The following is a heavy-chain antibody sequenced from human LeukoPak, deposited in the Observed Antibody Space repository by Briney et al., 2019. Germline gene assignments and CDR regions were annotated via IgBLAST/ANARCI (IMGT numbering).Heavy chain of an antibody. Sequence: ASAKVSCKASGYTFTGYYMHWVRQAPGQGLEWMGWINPNSGDTNYAQKFQGRVTMTRDTSISTAYMELSGLRSDDTAVYSCAREGYCSVTSCPTDYWGQGSLATVSS. CDR2: INPNSGDT. V-gene: IGHV1-2*02. CDR1: GYTFTGYY. D-gene: IGHD2-2*01. CDR3: AREGYCSVTSCPTDY. J-gene: IGHJ4*02.